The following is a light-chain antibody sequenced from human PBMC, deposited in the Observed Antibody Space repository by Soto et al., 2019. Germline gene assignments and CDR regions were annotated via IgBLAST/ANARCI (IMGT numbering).Light chain of an antibody. Sequence: QSVLTQPASVSGSPGQSITISCTGTSSDVGKYNLVSWYQQHPGKVPKLMIYEVSKRPSGASNRFSGSKSGNTASLTISGLQAEDEADYYCCSYAGSGTDVFGTGTKLTVL. V-gene: IGLV2-23*02. CDR3: CSYAGSGTDV. CDR1: SSDVGKYNL. CDR2: EVS. J-gene: IGLJ1*01.